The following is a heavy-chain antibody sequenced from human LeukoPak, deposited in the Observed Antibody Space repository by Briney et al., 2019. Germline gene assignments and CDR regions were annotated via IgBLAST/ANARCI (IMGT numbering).Heavy chain of an antibody. CDR3: ARGYFYGRASYFDY. J-gene: IGHJ4*02. CDR2: MNPNSGNT. CDR1: GYTFTIYD. V-gene: IGHV1-8*01. Sequence: GASVKVSCKSSGYTFTIYDINWVRQATAQGLEWMGWMNPNSGNTVYSQKFQGRVPMPSNTSISTASMDLSSLSSEHTAVHYCARGYFYGRASYFDYWGQGTLVTVSS. D-gene: IGHD2/OR15-2a*01.